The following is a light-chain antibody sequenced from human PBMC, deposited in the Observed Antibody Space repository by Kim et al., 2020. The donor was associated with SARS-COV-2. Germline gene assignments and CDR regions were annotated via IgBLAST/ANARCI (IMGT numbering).Light chain of an antibody. V-gene: IGLV3-1*01. Sequence: SVSPGQTAGITCSGDKVGKKYVYWYQQEACQSPVLVMYEDAKRPSGIPERFAGSNSGNTATLTISGTQAIDEADYYCQASDSGTVVFGGGTQLTVL. CDR2: EDA. J-gene: IGLJ2*01. CDR3: QASDSGTVV. CDR1: KVGKKY.